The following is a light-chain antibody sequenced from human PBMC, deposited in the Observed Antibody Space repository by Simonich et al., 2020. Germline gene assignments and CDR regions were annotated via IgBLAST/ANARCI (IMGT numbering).Light chain of an antibody. CDR2: GAY. CDR1: QTVSSN. V-gene: IGKV3-15*01. CDR3: QQYNNWPLT. J-gene: IGKJ4*01. Sequence: ELVMTQSPATLSVSPGERATLSCRASQTVSSNLAWYQQKPGKAPRLLIYGAYTRATGIPARFSGSGSGTEFTLTISSMQSEAFAVYYFQQYNNWPLTFGGGTKVEIK.